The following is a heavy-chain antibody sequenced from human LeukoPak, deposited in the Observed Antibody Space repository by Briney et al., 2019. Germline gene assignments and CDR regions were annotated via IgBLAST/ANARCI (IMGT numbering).Heavy chain of an antibody. D-gene: IGHD3-22*01. CDR1: GFTFSSYS. Sequence: GGSLRLSCAASGFTFSSYSMNWVRQAPGKGLEWVSSISSSNSYIYYADSVKGRFTISRDNAKNSLYLQMNSLRAEDTAVYYCARIYDSSGYDAFDIWGQGTMVTVSS. V-gene: IGHV3-21*04. CDR2: ISSSNSYI. CDR3: ARIYDSSGYDAFDI. J-gene: IGHJ3*02.